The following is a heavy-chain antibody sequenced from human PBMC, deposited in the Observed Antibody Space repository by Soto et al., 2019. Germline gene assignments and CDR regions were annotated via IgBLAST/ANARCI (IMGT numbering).Heavy chain of an antibody. CDR2: ISYDGSNK. CDR3: AKGPHYGSGSYYNSLDNY. J-gene: IGHJ4*02. V-gene: IGHV3-30*18. D-gene: IGHD3-10*01. CDR1: GFTFSSYG. Sequence: GGSLRLSCAASGFTFSSYGMHWVRQAPGKGLEWVAVISYDGSNKYYADSVKGRFTISRDNSKNTLYLQMNSLRAEDTAVYYCAKGPHYGSGSYYNSLDNYWGQGTLVTVSS.